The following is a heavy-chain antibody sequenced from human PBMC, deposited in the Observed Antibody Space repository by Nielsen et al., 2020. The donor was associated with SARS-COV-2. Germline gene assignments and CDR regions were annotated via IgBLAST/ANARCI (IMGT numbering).Heavy chain of an antibody. D-gene: IGHD6-19*01. J-gene: IGHJ4*02. CDR1: GGSVNSGEYY. V-gene: IGHV4-31*03. CDR2: SFATGSP. CDR3: ARGKAARRGWYEVDFDY. Sequence: SETLSLTCTVSGGSVNSGEYYWTWIRQHPGMGLEWIGFSFATGSPSYNPSLRSRVAMSVDTSQNQFSLRLSSVTAADTAVYYCARGKAARRGWYEVDFDYWGQGVLVTVSS.